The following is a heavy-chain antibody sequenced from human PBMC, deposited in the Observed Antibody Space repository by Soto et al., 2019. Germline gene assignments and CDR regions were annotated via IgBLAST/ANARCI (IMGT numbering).Heavy chain of an antibody. CDR3: ARGGRGYSSAPRYYFDY. CDR2: IIPIFAPV. J-gene: IGHJ4*02. CDR1: GGSFSSNP. Sequence: QVQLVQSGSEVKKPGSSVKVSCKASGGSFSSNPISWVRQAPGQGLEWMAGIIPIFAPVHYAQKFQGRVTITADESTGKAYMALTSLRYEDTAVYFCARGGRGYSSAPRYYFDYWGQGTLVTVS. D-gene: IGHD5-18*01. V-gene: IGHV1-69*01.